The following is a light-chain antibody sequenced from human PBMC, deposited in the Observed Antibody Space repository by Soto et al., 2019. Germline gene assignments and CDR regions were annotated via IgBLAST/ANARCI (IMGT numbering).Light chain of an antibody. CDR3: QQRNVWPPVT. Sequence: EIVLPQSPATLSLSPGERATLSCRASPSVANFVAWYQQKPGQAPRLLIYGAFNRATGIPARFSGSGSGTDFTLTISSLEPDDSAVYYCQQRNVWPPVTFGQGTRLEIK. J-gene: IGKJ5*01. CDR2: GAF. V-gene: IGKV3-11*01. CDR1: PSVANF.